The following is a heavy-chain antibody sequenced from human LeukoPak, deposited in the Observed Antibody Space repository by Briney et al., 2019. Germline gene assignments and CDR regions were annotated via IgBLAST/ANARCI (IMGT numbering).Heavy chain of an antibody. CDR2: ISGSGGST. V-gene: IGHV3-23*01. D-gene: IGHD2-8*01. Sequence: GGFLRLSCAASGFTFSSYAMSWVRQAPGKGLEWVSAISGSGGSTYYTDSVKGRFTISRDNSKNTLYLQMKSLRAEDTAVYYCAKVREMVYDVHAFDIWGRGTMVTVSS. CDR1: GFTFSSYA. J-gene: IGHJ3*02. CDR3: AKVREMVYDVHAFDI.